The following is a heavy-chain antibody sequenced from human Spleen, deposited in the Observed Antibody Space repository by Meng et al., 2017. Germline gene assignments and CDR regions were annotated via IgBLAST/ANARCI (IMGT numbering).Heavy chain of an antibody. D-gene: IGHD4-17*01. J-gene: IGHJ3*02. CDR3: AKHGDYASGAFDI. CDR2: IYHSGST. V-gene: IGHV4-39*07. CDR1: GGSISSSAYY. Sequence: SETLSLTCSVSGGSISSSAYYWGWFRQPPGKGLEWVGSIYHSGSTYYNPPLKSRVTISVDTSKNQFSLKLSSVTAADTAVYYCAKHGDYASGAFDIWGQGTMVTVSS.